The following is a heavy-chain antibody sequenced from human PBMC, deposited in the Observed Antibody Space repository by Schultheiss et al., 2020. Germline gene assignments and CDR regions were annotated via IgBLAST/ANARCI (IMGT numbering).Heavy chain of an antibody. Sequence: GGSLRLSCAASEFTSDEFDTHWVRQAPGKGLEWVSAISGSGGSTYYADSVKGRFTISRDNSKNTLYLQMNSLRAEDTAVYYCARGGYGDYYFDYWGQGTLVTVSS. CDR3: ARGGYGDYYFDY. CDR1: EFTSDEFD. V-gene: IGHV3-23*01. D-gene: IGHD4-17*01. J-gene: IGHJ4*02. CDR2: ISGSGGST.